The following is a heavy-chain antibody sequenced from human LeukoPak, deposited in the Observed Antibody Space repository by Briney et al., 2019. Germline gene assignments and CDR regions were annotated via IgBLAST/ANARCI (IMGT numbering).Heavy chain of an antibody. J-gene: IGHJ4*02. CDR1: GFTFSSFA. CDR3: ARDPTTRSNRAQFYSDY. D-gene: IGHD4-17*01. CDR2: ISLNGGDT. Sequence: GGSLRLSCAASGFTFSSFAMHWVRQAPGKGLEWVAVISLNGGDTNYAGSVKGRFTISRDNSKNTLYLQMNSLRAEDTAVYYCARDPTTRSNRAQFYSDYWGQGTLVIVSS. V-gene: IGHV3-30*04.